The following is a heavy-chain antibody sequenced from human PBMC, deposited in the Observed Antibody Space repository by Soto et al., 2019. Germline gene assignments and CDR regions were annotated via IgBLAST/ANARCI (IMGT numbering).Heavy chain of an antibody. Sequence: EVQLVESGGGLVQPGGSLRLSCAASGFTFSSYARHWVRQAPGKGLEYVSAISSNGGSTYYANSVKGRFTISRDNSKNTLYLQMGSLRAEDMAVYYCARDGGGYYLDYWGQGTLVTVSS. CDR2: ISSNGGST. CDR3: ARDGGGYYLDY. D-gene: IGHD2-15*01. CDR1: GFTFSSYA. V-gene: IGHV3-64*01. J-gene: IGHJ4*02.